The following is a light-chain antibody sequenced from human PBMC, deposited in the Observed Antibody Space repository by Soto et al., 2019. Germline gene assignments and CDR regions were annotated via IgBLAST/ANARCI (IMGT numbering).Light chain of an antibody. V-gene: IGKV1-39*01. J-gene: IGKJ2*01. Sequence: DLQMTQSPSSLSASVGDRVTITCRARQSVSSYLNWYQQKPGKAPNLLIYAASRLQDGVPSRFSGSGSGTDFSLTISSLQPEDFATYYCQQSYSTPYTFGQGTKLEVK. CDR3: QQSYSTPYT. CDR1: QSVSSY. CDR2: AAS.